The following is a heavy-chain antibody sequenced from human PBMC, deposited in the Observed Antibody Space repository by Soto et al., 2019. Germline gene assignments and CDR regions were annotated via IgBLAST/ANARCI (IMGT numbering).Heavy chain of an antibody. J-gene: IGHJ5*01. CDR1: GYTFATYD. Sequence: QVQLVQSGAEVKTPGASVKVSCKASGYTFATYDINWVRQAPGQGLEWMGWMNPNSGNTGYAQKFQGRLTMTRDTAVRVAHMELSSLRNEDQAVYYCARSDGYNSNWLHSWGQGPLVTVSA. D-gene: IGHD2-21*01. V-gene: IGHV1-8*01. CDR2: MNPNSGNT. CDR3: ARSDGYNSNWLHS.